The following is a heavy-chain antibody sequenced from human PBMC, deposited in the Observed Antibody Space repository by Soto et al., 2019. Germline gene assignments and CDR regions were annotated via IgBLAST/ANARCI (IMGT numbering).Heavy chain of an antibody. CDR1: GGSISSSSYY. CDR2: IYYSGST. D-gene: IGHD2-2*01. J-gene: IGHJ6*03. Sequence: SETLSITCTVSGGSISSSSYYWGWIRQPPGKGLEWIGSIYYSGSTYYNPSLKSRVTISVDTSKNQFSLKLSSVTAADTAVYYCASGRGYCSSTSCPKVDYYYYMDVWGKGTTVTVSS. V-gene: IGHV4-39*01. CDR3: ASGRGYCSSTSCPKVDYYYYMDV.